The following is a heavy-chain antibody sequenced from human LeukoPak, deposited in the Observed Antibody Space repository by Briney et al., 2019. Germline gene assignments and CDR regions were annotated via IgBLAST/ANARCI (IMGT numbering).Heavy chain of an antibody. J-gene: IGHJ6*03. CDR2: IYPGDSDT. D-gene: IGHD5-18*01. V-gene: IGHV5-51*01. CDR1: GYSFTSYW. CDR3: ARHQTPRGYSYGPYYYYYMDV. Sequence: GESLKISCKGSGYSFTSYWIGWVRQMPGKGLEWMGIIYPGDSDTRYSPSFQGQVTISADKSISTAYLQWSSLKASDTTMYYCARHQTPRGYSYGPYYYYYMDVWGKGTTVTVSS.